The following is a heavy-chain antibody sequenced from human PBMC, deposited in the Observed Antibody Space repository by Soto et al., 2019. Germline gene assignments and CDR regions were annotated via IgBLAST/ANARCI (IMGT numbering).Heavy chain of an antibody. D-gene: IGHD2-2*01. V-gene: IGHV4-39*02. CDR2: IFYTGTT. CDR1: GGSINYNSYH. Sequence: SETLSLTCSVSGGSINYNSYHWGWIRQPPGQGLEWIGSIFYTGTTFYNPSLESRVTMSVDTSKNSFSLHLTSVTAADTAVYFCARLVVVAPVANVWGQGTLVTVPS. J-gene: IGHJ4*02. CDR3: ARLVVVAPVANV.